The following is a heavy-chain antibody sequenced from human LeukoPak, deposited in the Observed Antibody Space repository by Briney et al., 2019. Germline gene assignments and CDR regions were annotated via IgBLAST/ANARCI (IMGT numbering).Heavy chain of an antibody. CDR2: IYTSGST. CDR3: ARDFRYYDYVWGSYRYNYFDY. V-gene: IGHV4-61*02. D-gene: IGHD3-16*02. J-gene: IGHJ4*02. CDR1: GGSISSGSYY. Sequence: PSETLSLTYTVSGGSISSGSYYWSWIRQPAGKGLEWIGRIYTSGSTNYNPSLKSRVTISVDTSKNQFSLKLSSVTAADTAVYYCARDFRYYDYVWGSYRYNYFDYWGQGTLVTVSS.